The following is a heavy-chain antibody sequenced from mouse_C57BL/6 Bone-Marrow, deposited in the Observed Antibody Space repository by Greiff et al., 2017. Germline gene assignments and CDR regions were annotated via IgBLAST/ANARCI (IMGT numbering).Heavy chain of an antibody. CDR1: GYTFTDYY. D-gene: IGHD2-4*01. Sequence: EVQLQQSGPVLVKPGASVKMSCKASGYTFTDYYMNWVKQSHGKSLEWIGVINPYNGGTSYNQKFKGKATLTVDKSSSTAYMELNSLTSEDSAVYYCARGLRRAYYCDYWGQGTTLTVSS. CDR2: INPYNGGT. V-gene: IGHV1-19*01. J-gene: IGHJ2*01. CDR3: ARGLRRAYYCDY.